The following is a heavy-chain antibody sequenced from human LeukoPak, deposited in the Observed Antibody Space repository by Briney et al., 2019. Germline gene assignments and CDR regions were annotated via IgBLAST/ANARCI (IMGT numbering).Heavy chain of an antibody. J-gene: IGHJ6*03. CDR2: ISSSSSYI. CDR1: GFTFSSYS. D-gene: IGHD1-14*01. CDR3: ARAQHSGRRHYYYMDV. Sequence: GGSLRLSCAASGFTFSSYSMNLVRQAPGKGLEWVSSISSSSSYIYYADSVKGRFTISRDNAKNSLYLQMNSLRAEDTAVYYCARAQHSGRRHYYYMDVWGKGTTVTVSS. V-gene: IGHV3-21*01.